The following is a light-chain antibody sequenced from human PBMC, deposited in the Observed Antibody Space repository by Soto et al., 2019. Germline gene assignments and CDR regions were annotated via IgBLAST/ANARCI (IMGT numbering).Light chain of an antibody. J-gene: IGKJ1*01. CDR1: QSVSSSY. Sequence: EIVLTQSPGTLSLSPGERATLSCRASQSVSSSYLAWYQRKPGQAPRLLIYGASTRATGIPDWFSGSGSGTYFTLTISRLAPEDFAVYYCQQYGSSGTFGQGTKVDIK. CDR2: GAS. CDR3: QQYGSSGT. V-gene: IGKV3-20*01.